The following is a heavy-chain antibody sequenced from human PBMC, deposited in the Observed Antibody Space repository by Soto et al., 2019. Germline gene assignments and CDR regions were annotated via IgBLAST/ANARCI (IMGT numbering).Heavy chain of an antibody. Sequence: QVQLQQWGAGLLKPSETLSLTCAVYGGSFSGYYWSWIRQPPGKGLEWIGEINHSGSTNYNPSLKGRVTISVDTSKNQFSLKLSSVTAADTAVYYCARERSSGVAGTRFDYWGQGTLVTVSS. D-gene: IGHD6-19*01. CDR1: GGSFSGYY. V-gene: IGHV4-34*01. CDR3: ARERSSGVAGTRFDY. J-gene: IGHJ4*02. CDR2: INHSGST.